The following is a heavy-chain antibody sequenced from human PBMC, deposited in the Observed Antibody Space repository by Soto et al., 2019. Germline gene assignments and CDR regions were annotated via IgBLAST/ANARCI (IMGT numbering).Heavy chain of an antibody. Sequence: QVQLQESGPGLVKPSQTFSLTCIFSGGSISSGGYYWSWIRQHPGKGLEGIGYIYYSGSTYYNPALKSRVTISVDTSKNQFSLKLSSVTAADTAVYYCATGLEAVAGVYNWFDPWGQGTLVTVSS. CDR2: IYYSGST. CDR3: ATGLEAVAGVYNWFDP. V-gene: IGHV4-31*03. D-gene: IGHD6-19*01. CDR1: GGSISSGGYY. J-gene: IGHJ5*02.